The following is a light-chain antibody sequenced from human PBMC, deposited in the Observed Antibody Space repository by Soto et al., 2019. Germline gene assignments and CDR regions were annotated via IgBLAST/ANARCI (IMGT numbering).Light chain of an antibody. J-gene: IGKJ1*01. Sequence: DIQMTQSPSTLSASVGDRVTITCRASQSISSWLAWFQQKPGIAPKVLIYKASNLESGVPSRFSGSGSGTEFTLTISSLQPDDFATYYCQQYSSYSSFAQGTKVEI. CDR1: QSISSW. V-gene: IGKV1-5*03. CDR3: QQYSSYSS. CDR2: KAS.